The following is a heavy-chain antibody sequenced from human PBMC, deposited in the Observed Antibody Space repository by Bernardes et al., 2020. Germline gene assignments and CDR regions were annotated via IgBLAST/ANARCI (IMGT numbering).Heavy chain of an antibody. J-gene: IGHJ5*02. CDR1: GYTFTSYD. CDR2: MNPNSGNT. Sequence: ASVKVSCKASGYTFTSYDINWVRQATGQGLEWMGWMNPNSGNTGYAQKFQGRVTMTRNTSISTAYMELSSLRSEDTAVYYCARGPTTRAKYNWFDPWGQGTLVTVSS. D-gene: IGHD1-1*01. V-gene: IGHV1-8*01. CDR3: ARGPTTRAKYNWFDP.